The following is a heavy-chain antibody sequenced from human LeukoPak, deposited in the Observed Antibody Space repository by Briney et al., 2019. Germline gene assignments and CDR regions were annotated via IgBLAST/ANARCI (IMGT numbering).Heavy chain of an antibody. V-gene: IGHV3-48*04. CDR3: ARDPQYSSGWYGGWFDP. D-gene: IGHD6-19*01. Sequence: GGSLRLPCAASGFTFSSYSMNWVRQTPGKGLEWVSVITSSGSTIYYADSVKGRFTISRDNAKNSLYLQMNSLRADDTAVYYCARDPQYSSGWYGGWFDPWGQGTLVTVSS. CDR2: ITSSGSTI. CDR1: GFTFSSYS. J-gene: IGHJ5*02.